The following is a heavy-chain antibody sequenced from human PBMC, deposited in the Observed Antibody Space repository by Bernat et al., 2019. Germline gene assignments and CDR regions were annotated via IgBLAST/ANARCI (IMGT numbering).Heavy chain of an antibody. CDR1: GGSISSGSYY. J-gene: IGHJ6*02. Sequence: QVQLQESGPGLVKPSQTLSLTCTVSGGSISSGSYYWSWIRQPAGKGLEWIGRIYTSGSTNYNPSLKSRVTISVDTSKNQFSLELSSVTAADTAVYYCASGVSYYDGSGRYYYYGMDVWGQGTTVTVSS. CDR3: ASGVSYYDGSGRYYYYGMDV. CDR2: IYTSGST. D-gene: IGHD3-10*01. V-gene: IGHV4-61*02.